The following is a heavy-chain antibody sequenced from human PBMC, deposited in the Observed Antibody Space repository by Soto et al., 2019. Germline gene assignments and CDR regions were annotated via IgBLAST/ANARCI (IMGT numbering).Heavy chain of an antibody. CDR1: GFSVTDSY. V-gene: IGHV3-53*01. D-gene: IGHD5-18*01. CDR3: SRDWSKFSYNYPYYYAMDA. CDR2: LYSSGTT. J-gene: IGHJ6*02. Sequence: GGSLRLSCTVSGFSVTDSYINWVRQAPGKGLEWVSILYSSGTTYYADSVRGRFTVSRDDSKNTLFLHMNSLRADDTAVYYCSRDWSKFSYNYPYYYAMDAWGQGTTVTVSS.